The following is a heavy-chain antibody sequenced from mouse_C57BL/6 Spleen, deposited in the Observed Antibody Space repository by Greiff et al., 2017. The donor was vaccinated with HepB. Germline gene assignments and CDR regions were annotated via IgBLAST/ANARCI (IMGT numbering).Heavy chain of an antibody. Sequence: QVQLKQSGPELVKPGASVKISCKASGYAFSSSWMNWVKQRPGKGLEWIGRIYPGDGDTNYNGKFKGKATLTADKSSSTAYMQLSSLTSEDSAVYFCARGDYGNYDAMDYWGQGTSVTVSS. D-gene: IGHD2-1*01. CDR1: GYAFSSSW. J-gene: IGHJ4*01. CDR3: ARGDYGNYDAMDY. CDR2: IYPGDGDT. V-gene: IGHV1-82*01.